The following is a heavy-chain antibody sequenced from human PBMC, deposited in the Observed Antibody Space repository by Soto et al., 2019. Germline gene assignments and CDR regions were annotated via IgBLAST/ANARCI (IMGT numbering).Heavy chain of an antibody. CDR2: IWHSGST. J-gene: IGHJ4*02. V-gene: IGHV4-39*07. CDR3: AKIGVPDYFDY. CDR1: GGSISSGGYY. Sequence: SETLSLTCTVSGGSISSGGYYWSWIRQPPEKGLEWIGDIWHSGSTNYNPSLRSRVTISVDKSKNQFSLKLSSVTAADTAVYYCAKIGVPDYFDYWGLGSLVTVSS.